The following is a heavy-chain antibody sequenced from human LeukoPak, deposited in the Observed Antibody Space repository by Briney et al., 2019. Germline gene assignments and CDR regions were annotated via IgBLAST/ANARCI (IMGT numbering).Heavy chain of an antibody. D-gene: IGHD6-13*01. Sequence: SVKVSCKASGYTFTSYGISWVRQAPGQGLEWMGGIIPIFGTANYAQKFQDRVTITADKSTSTAYMELSSLRSEDTAVYYCARTREYSSSWYFPPFDPWGQGTLVTVSS. V-gene: IGHV1-69*06. CDR1: GYTFTSYG. J-gene: IGHJ5*02. CDR2: IIPIFGTA. CDR3: ARTREYSSSWYFPPFDP.